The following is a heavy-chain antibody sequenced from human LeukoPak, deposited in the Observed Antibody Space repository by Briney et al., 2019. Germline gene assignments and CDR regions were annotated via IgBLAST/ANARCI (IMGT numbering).Heavy chain of an antibody. Sequence: PSETLSLTCAVSGYSISSGYYWGWIRQPPGKGLEWIGSIYHSGSTYYNPSLKSRGTISVDTSKNQFSLKLSSVTAADTAVYYCARHYGSYNWFDPWGQGTLVTVSS. CDR2: IYHSGST. D-gene: IGHD3-16*01. J-gene: IGHJ5*02. CDR1: GYSISSGYY. CDR3: ARHYGSYNWFDP. V-gene: IGHV4-38-2*01.